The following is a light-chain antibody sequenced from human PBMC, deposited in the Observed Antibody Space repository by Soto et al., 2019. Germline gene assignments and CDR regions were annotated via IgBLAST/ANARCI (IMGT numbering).Light chain of an antibody. CDR2: GAS. Sequence: ETVLTQSPGTLYFSPGERATLSCRASQIVANSHGAWYQQRRVLPPRLLIYGASNTSTGIQDRFSLSGSGADFTLNISRLEPEDCEVYCREQYVNSPPGTFGQGKRL. J-gene: IGKJ5*01. V-gene: IGKV3-20*01. CDR1: QIVANSH. CDR3: EQYVNSPPGT.